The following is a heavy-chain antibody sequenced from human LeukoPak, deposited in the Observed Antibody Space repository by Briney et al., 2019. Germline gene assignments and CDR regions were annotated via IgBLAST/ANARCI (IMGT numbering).Heavy chain of an antibody. CDR2: ISGPAGSW. CDR3: AKKVGLVSAPLYYFDV. CDR1: GFAFSSYA. D-gene: IGHD5/OR15-5a*01. Sequence: GGSLRLSCAASGFAFSSYAMSWVRQAPGKGLEWVSAISGPAGSWDYADSVKGRFTISRDNSKNTLFLQMNSLRAEDTGIYYCAKKVGLVSAPLYYFDVWGQGTLVTVSS. V-gene: IGHV3-23*01. J-gene: IGHJ4*02.